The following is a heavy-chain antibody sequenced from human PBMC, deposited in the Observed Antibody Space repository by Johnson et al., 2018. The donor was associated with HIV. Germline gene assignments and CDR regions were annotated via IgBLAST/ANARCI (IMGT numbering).Heavy chain of an antibody. J-gene: IGHJ3*02. CDR3: ARGGLGDYVVAFDI. Sequence: VQLVESGGGLVQPGGSLRLSCAASGFTFSSYAMHWVRQAPGKGLEYVSAFSSNGGSTYSANSVKGRFTISRDNSKNTLYLQMGSLRAEDTAVYYCARGGLGDYVVAFDIWGQGTMVTVSS. CDR1: GFTFSSYA. D-gene: IGHD4-17*01. V-gene: IGHV3-64*01. CDR2: FSSNGGST.